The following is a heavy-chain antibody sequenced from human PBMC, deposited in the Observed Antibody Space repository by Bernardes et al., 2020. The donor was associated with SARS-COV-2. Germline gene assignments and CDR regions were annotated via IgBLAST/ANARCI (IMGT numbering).Heavy chain of an antibody. D-gene: IGHD3-3*01. V-gene: IGHV3-53*01. Sequence: GGSLRLSCAASGFTVSSNYMSWVRQAPGKGLEWVSVIYSGGSTYYADSVKGRFTISRDNSKNTLYLQMNSLRAEDTAVYYCARGDTIFGVVTGRVHYYYGMDVWGQGTTVTVSS. CDR3: ARGDTIFGVVTGRVHYYYGMDV. CDR1: GFTVSSNY. J-gene: IGHJ6*02. CDR2: IYSGGST.